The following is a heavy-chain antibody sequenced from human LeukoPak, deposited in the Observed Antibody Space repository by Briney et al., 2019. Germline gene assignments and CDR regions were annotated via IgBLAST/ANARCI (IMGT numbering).Heavy chain of an antibody. CDR1: GLTISNKW. J-gene: IGHJ3*02. CDR2: IETDGREK. V-gene: IGHV3-7*01. CDR3: ASFSICNYPKEPFNI. Sequence: QPGGSLRLSCAASGLTISNKWTRWVSQTPGKGVEWVAKIETDGREKSYVHCVKGRLTIGRDNAKNRMYLQMSALRPEDTALYDCASFSICNYPKEPFNIWGQGTMVTVSS. D-gene: IGHD2/OR15-2a*01.